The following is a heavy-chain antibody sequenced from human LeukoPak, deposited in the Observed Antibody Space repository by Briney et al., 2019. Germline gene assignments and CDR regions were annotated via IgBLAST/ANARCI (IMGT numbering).Heavy chain of an antibody. CDR3: ARSGRGDYALWTFDY. J-gene: IGHJ4*02. Sequence: VASVKVSCKASGYTCTSYYMHWVRQAPGQGLEWMGWINSKSGGTNYAQKFQGRVTMTRDTSITTAYMELSSLRSEDTAVYYCARSGRGDYALWTFDYWGQGTLVTVSS. D-gene: IGHD4-17*01. CDR1: GYTCTSYY. CDR2: INSKSGGT. V-gene: IGHV1-2*02.